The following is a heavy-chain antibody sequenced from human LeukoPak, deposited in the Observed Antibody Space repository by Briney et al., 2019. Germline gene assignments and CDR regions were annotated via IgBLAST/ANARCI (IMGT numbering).Heavy chain of an antibody. V-gene: IGHV5-51*01. CDR2: IYPGDSDT. D-gene: IGHD3-22*01. CDR3: ASAPHLTYYYDSSGRHAFDI. J-gene: IGHJ3*02. CDR1: GYSFTSYW. Sequence: HGESLKISCQGSGYSFTSYWICWVRQMPGKGLEWTGIIYPGDSDTRYSPSFQGQVTISADKSISTAYLQWSSLKASDTAMYYCASAPHLTYYYDSSGRHAFDIWGQGTMVTVSS.